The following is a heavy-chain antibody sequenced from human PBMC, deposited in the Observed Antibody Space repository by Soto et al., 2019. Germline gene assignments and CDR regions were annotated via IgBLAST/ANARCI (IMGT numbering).Heavy chain of an antibody. CDR1: GCTFSRYS. J-gene: IGHJ4*02. Sequence: EGSLRLSCAASGCTFSRYSMIWVRQAPGKGLEWVSSISSRSSYIYYADSVKGRFTISRDNAKNSLYLQMNSLRAEDTAVYYCARDALGGSRSKGYWGQGTLVTVSS. CDR3: ARDALGGSRSKGY. V-gene: IGHV3-21*01. CDR2: ISSRSSYI. D-gene: IGHD6-13*01.